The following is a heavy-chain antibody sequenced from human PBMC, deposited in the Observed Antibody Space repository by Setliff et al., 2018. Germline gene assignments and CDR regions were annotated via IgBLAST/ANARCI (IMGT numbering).Heavy chain of an antibody. CDR3: VKGSGFYDY. CDR1: GFTFKSYA. V-gene: IGHV3-23*05. CDR2: IYTGGST. Sequence: PGGSLRLSCATSGFTFKSYAMTWVRQSPGRGLEWVSSIYTGGSTHYADSVKGRFTISRDSSKNTLYLQMNNLRGEDTATYYCVKGSGFYDYWGQGAPVTVSS. J-gene: IGHJ4*02. D-gene: IGHD3-22*01.